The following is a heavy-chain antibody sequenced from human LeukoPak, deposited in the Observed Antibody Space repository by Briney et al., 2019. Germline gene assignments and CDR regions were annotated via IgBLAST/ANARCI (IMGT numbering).Heavy chain of an antibody. CDR2: IYYSGST. D-gene: IGHD5-12*01. Sequence: ASETLSLTCTVSGGSISSYYWSWIRQPPGKGLEWIGYIYYSGSTNYNPSLKSRVTISVDTSKNQFSLKLSSVTAADTAVYYCARVSGYDWESFYDYWGQGTLVTVSS. CDR1: GGSISSYY. J-gene: IGHJ4*02. V-gene: IGHV4-59*01. CDR3: ARVSGYDWESFYDY.